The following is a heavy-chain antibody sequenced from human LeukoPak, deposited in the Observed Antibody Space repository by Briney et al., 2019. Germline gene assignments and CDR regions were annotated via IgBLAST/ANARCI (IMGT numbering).Heavy chain of an antibody. CDR1: GYTFTDYY. CDR2: INTDSGNP. V-gene: IGHV7-4-1*02. Sequence: ASVKVSCKASGYTFTDYYMNWVRQAPGQGLEWMGWINTDSGNPTYAQGFTGRFVFSLDSSVSTAYLQISNLMPEDTAKYYCAREILRFDIWGQGTMVVVSS. CDR3: AREILRFDI. J-gene: IGHJ3*02.